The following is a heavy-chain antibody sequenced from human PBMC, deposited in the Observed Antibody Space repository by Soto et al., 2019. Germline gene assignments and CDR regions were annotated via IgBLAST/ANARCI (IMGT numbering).Heavy chain of an antibody. CDR2: IVVGSGNT. D-gene: IGHD2-21*02. Sequence: ASVKVSCKASGFTFTSSAVQWVRQARGQRLEWIGWIVVGSGNTNYAQKFQERVTITRDMSTSTVYMELSSLRSEDTAVYYCAADRTYCGGDCYADWDQGTLVTVSS. J-gene: IGHJ4*02. CDR1: GFTFTSSA. V-gene: IGHV1-58*01. CDR3: AADRTYCGGDCYAD.